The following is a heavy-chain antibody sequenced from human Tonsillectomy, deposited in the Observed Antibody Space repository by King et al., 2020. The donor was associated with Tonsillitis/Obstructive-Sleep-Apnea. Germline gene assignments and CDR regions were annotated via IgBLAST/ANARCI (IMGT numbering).Heavy chain of an antibody. CDR2: ISWNSGSI. D-gene: IGHD3-22*01. CDR1: GFTFDDYA. CDR3: AKYLYYYDSSGVFDY. J-gene: IGHJ4*02. V-gene: IGHV3-9*01. Sequence: VQLVESGGGLVQPGRSLRLSCAASGFTFDDYAMHWVRQAPGKGLEWVSGISWNSGSIGYADSVKGRFTISRDNAKNSLYLQMNSLRAEDKALYYCAKYLYYYDSSGVFDYWGQGTLVTVSS.